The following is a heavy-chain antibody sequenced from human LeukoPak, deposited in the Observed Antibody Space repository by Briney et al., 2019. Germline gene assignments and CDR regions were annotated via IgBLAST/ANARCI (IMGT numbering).Heavy chain of an antibody. Sequence: GASVEVSCKVSGYTLTELSMHWVRQAPGKGLEWMGGFDPEDGETIYAQKFQGRVTMTEDTSTDTAYMELSSLRSEDTAVYYCATPSGSYYVGNAFDIWGQGTMVTVSS. J-gene: IGHJ3*02. V-gene: IGHV1-24*01. CDR3: ATPSGSYYVGNAFDI. D-gene: IGHD1-26*01. CDR2: FDPEDGET. CDR1: GYTLTELS.